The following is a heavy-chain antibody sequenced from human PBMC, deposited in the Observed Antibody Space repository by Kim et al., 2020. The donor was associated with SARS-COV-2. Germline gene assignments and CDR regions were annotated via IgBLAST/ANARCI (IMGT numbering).Heavy chain of an antibody. D-gene: IGHD6-13*01. CDR2: IYHSGST. Sequence: SETLSLTCAVSGGSISSSNWWSWVRQPPGKGLEWIGEIYHSGSTNYNPSLKSRVTISVDKSKNQFSLKLSSVTAADTAVYYCARYEGWGIAAAGTVFDYWGQGTLVTVSS. CDR3: ARYEGWGIAAAGTVFDY. J-gene: IGHJ4*02. CDR1: GGSISSSNW. V-gene: IGHV4-4*02.